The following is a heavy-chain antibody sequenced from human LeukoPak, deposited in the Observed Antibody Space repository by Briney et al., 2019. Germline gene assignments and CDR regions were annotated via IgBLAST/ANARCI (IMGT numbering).Heavy chain of an antibody. CDR1: GGSISSGGYY. V-gene: IGHV4-31*03. CDR2: IYYSGST. J-gene: IGHJ6*02. D-gene: IGHD1-1*01. CDR3: ARDAPPSRLNWNAEDYYYGMDV. Sequence: PSQTLSLTCTVSGGSISSGGYYWSWIRQHPGKGLEWIGYIYYSGSTYYNPSLKSRVTISVDTSKNQFSLKLSSVTAADTAVYYCARDAPPSRLNWNAEDYYYGMDVWGQGTTVTVSS.